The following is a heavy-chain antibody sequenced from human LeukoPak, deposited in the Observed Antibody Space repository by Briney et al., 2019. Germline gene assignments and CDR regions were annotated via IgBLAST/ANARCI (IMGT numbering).Heavy chain of an antibody. Sequence: PGGSLRLSCAASGFTFSSYAMSWVRQAPGKGLEWVSGISWNSGSIGYADSVKGRFTISRDNAKNSLYLQMNSLRAEDTALYYCAKDHHDFWSGYYDDWGQGTLVTVSS. CDR2: ISWNSGSI. CDR3: AKDHHDFWSGYYDD. D-gene: IGHD3-3*01. J-gene: IGHJ4*02. V-gene: IGHV3-9*01. CDR1: GFTFSSYA.